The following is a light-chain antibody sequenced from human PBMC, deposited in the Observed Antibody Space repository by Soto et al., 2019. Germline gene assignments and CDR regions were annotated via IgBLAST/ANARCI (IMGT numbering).Light chain of an antibody. CDR2: KAS. Sequence: IQMTQSPSTLSASVGDRVTITCRASQSISSWLAWYQQKPGKAPKLLIYKASSLESGIPDRFSGSGSGTDFTLTISRLEPEDFAVYYCQQYGSSLWTFGQGTKVDIK. CDR1: QSISSW. CDR3: QQYGSSLWT. J-gene: IGKJ1*01. V-gene: IGKV1-5*03.